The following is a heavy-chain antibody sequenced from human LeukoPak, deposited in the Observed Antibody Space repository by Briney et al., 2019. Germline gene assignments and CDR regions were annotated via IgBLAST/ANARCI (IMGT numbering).Heavy chain of an antibody. CDR2: IYYSGST. J-gene: IGHJ4*02. CDR1: GGSISSGGYY. CDR3: AFGSGSYYTLFDY. V-gene: IGHV4-31*03. Sequence: PSETLSLTCTVSGGSISSGGYYWSWIRQHPGKGLEWIGYIYYSGSTYYNPSLKSRVTISVDTSKNQFSLKLSSVTAADTAVYYCAFGSGSYYTLFDYWGQGTLVTVSS. D-gene: IGHD3-10*01.